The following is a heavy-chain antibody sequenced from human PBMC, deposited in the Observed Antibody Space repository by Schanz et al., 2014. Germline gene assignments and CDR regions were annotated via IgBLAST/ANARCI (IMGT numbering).Heavy chain of an antibody. Sequence: VELVESGGGLVQPGGSLRLSCAASGFSFSDHAMDWIRLLPGKGLEWIGYISYSGSTSFNPSLKSRLTMSVDTSKNQFSLTLTSVAASDTAVYYCARVAVAGVEGNRDHYYVLDVWGQGTTVTVSS. CDR3: ARVAVAGVEGNRDHYYVLDV. J-gene: IGHJ6*02. CDR1: GFSFSDHA. D-gene: IGHD6-19*01. CDR2: ISYSGST. V-gene: IGHV4-31*02.